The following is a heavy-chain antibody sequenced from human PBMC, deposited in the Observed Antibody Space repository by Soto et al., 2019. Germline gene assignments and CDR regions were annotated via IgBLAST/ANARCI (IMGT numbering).Heavy chain of an antibody. V-gene: IGHV5-51*01. J-gene: IGHJ6*02. CDR2: IYPCDSDT. CDR3: ARRMATGAYSPAYGMDV. Sequence: ISTKGSAYSFTSYWNGWLRQMPGEGLQWMGGIYPCDSDTRYSPSLQGQVTISADKSISNAYLQWSSLKASDTAMYYCARRMATGAYSPAYGMDVWGQGTTVTVSS. CDR1: AYSFTSYW. D-gene: IGHD5-12*01.